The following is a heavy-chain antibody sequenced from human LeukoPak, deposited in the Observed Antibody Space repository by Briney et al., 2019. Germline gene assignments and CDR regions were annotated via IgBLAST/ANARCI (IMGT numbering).Heavy chain of an antibody. Sequence: GGSLRLSCAVSGFTFSDYWMSWVRRAPGKGLEWVANIHPTGSEGFYVDSVRGRFTISRDNARNSLYLQMDSLRAEDTAVYYCAREMKTRPHTRRYYYGMDVWGQGTTVTVSS. CDR3: AREMKTRPHTRRYYYGMDV. D-gene: IGHD6-6*01. CDR1: GFTFSDYW. CDR2: IHPTGSEG. V-gene: IGHV3-7*01. J-gene: IGHJ6*02.